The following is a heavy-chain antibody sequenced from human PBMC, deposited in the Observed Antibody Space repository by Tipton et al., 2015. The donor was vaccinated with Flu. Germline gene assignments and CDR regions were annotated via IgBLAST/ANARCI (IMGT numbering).Heavy chain of an antibody. Sequence: TLSLTCTVSGGSISNYYWGWIRQPAGKGLEFIGRMYASGGTRYNPSLKSRVTMSVDTSKNQFSLKLDSMTAADTAVYFCARDGYSGYDFGYYFDSWGQGTLVTVST. CDR1: GGSISNYY. CDR2: MYASGGT. V-gene: IGHV4-4*07. D-gene: IGHD5-12*01. J-gene: IGHJ4*02. CDR3: ARDGYSGYDFGYYFDS.